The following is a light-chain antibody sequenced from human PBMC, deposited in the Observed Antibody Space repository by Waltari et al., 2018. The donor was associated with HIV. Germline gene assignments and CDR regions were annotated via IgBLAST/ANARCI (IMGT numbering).Light chain of an antibody. CDR1: RSNIGNT. CDR2: SNK. V-gene: IGLV1-44*01. CDR3: AAWDDSLNGPV. J-gene: IGLJ3*02. Sequence: QSVLTQPPSASRTPGQRVTISCSGSRSNIGNTVNWYQQLPGTAPKLLLHSNKQRPSGVPDRFSGSKSGTSASLAISGLQSEDEADYYCAAWDDSLNGPVFGGGTKLTVL.